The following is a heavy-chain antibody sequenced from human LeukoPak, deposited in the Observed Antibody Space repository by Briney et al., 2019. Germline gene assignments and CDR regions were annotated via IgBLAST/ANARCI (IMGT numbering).Heavy chain of an antibody. J-gene: IGHJ4*02. CDR1: GFTFSSYA. D-gene: IGHD2-15*01. CDR2: ISGSGGST. V-gene: IGHV3-23*01. Sequence: TGGSLRLSCAASGFTFSSYAMSWVRQAAGKGLEWVSAISGSGGSTYYADSVKGRFTISRDNSKNTLYLQMNSLRAEDTAVYYCAKTVVAAPSLSGWGQGTLVTVSS. CDR3: AKTVVAAPSLSG.